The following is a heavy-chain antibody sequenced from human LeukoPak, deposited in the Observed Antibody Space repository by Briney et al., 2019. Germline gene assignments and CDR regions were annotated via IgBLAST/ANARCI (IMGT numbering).Heavy chain of an antibody. J-gene: IGHJ4*02. CDR3: ARDRFCITTSCYFRPYYFDY. CDR1: GFTFSNYW. D-gene: IGHD2-2*01. CDR2: IKQDGSEK. V-gene: IGHV3-7*03. Sequence: GGSLRLSCAVSGFTFSNYWMSWVRQTPGKGLEWVANIKQDGSEKHYVDSVKGRFTISRDNGKSSLYLQMNRLRAEDTDVYYCARDRFCITTSCYFRPYYFDYWGQGALVTVSS.